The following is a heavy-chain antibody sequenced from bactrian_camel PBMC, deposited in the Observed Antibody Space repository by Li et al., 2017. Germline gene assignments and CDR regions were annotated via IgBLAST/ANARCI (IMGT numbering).Heavy chain of an antibody. J-gene: IGHJ6*01. CDR1: PYRNC. V-gene: IGHV3S63*01. CDR2: VVIGEGLT. D-gene: IGHD3*01. CDR3: AAAQGYGGGLRRLLTSPALFGY. Sequence: HVQLVESGGGSVQAGGSLSLSCAASPYRNCMAWFRQTPEKEREGVASVVIGEGLTYYADSVKGRFTISQDNTKNTLSLQMNNLKPEDTAMYYCAAAQGYGGGLRRLLTSPALFGYSGQGTQVTVS.